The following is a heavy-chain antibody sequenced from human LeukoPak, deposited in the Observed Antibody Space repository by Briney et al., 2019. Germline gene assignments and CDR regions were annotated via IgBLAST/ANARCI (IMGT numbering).Heavy chain of an antibody. CDR2: ISYDGSNK. J-gene: IGHJ4*02. CDR3: ARERDGDNWNDADY. CDR1: GFTFGDYA. V-gene: IGHV3-30*09. Sequence: PGGSLRLSCAASGFTFGDYAMHWVRQAPGKGLEWLTVISYDGSNKYYGDSVKGRFAISRDNSKNALYLQMDSLRTEDTAVYYCARERDGDNWNDADYWGQGTLVTVSS. D-gene: IGHD1-1*01.